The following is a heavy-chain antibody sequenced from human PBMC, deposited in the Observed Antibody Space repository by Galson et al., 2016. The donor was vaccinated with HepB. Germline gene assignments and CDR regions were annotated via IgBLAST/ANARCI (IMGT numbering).Heavy chain of an antibody. J-gene: IGHJ4*02. Sequence: QSGADVKKPGESLKISCKVSGYTFTSYWIGWVRQMPGKGPEWMGIIYPADSDRRYSPSFEGQVTISADRSISTAYLQWSSLKASDTAMYYCARLIVATPEEYFADYWGQGTLVTVSS. V-gene: IGHV5-51*01. CDR1: GYTFTSYW. D-gene: IGHD5-12*01. CDR3: ARLIVATPEEYFADY. CDR2: IYPADSDR.